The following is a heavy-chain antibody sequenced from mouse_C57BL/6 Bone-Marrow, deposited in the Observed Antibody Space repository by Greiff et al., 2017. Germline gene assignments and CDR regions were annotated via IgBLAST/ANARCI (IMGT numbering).Heavy chain of an antibody. CDR1: GYTFTDYE. Sequence: QVQLQQSGAELVRPGASVTLSCTASGYTFTDYEMHWVKQTPVHGLEWIGAIDPETGGTAYTQKFKGKAILTADKSSSTAYMELRSLTSEDSAVYYGTRSLGYSNYVRAMDYWGQGTSVTVSS. J-gene: IGHJ4*01. V-gene: IGHV1-15*01. D-gene: IGHD2-5*01. CDR2: IDPETGGT. CDR3: TRSLGYSNYVRAMDY.